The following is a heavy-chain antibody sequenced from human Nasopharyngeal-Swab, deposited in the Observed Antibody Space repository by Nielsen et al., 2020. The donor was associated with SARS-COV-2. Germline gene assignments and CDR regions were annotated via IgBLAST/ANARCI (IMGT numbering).Heavy chain of an antibody. J-gene: IGHJ6*02. Sequence: GESLKISCAASGFTFSSYGMHWVRQAPGKGLEWVAVIWYDGSNKYYADSVKCRFTISRDNSKNTLYLQMNSLRAEDTAVDYCARDEAVAQLSYYGMDVWGQGTTVTVSS. CDR1: GFTFSSYG. CDR3: ARDEAVAQLSYYGMDV. D-gene: IGHD6-19*01. CDR2: IWYDGSNK. V-gene: IGHV3-33*01.